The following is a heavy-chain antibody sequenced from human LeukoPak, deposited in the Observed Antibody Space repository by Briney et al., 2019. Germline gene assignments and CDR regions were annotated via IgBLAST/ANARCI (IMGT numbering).Heavy chain of an antibody. D-gene: IGHD3-22*01. CDR3: ATERDYETSPRGAFDI. V-gene: IGHV3-11*01. CDR2: ISSSGSTI. Sequence: GSLRLSCAASRFTFSDYYMSWIRQAPGKGLEWVSYISSSGSTIYYADSVKGRFTISRDNAKNSLYLQMNSLRSEDTAVYYCATERDYETSPRGAFDIWGQGTMVTVSS. J-gene: IGHJ3*02. CDR1: RFTFSDYY.